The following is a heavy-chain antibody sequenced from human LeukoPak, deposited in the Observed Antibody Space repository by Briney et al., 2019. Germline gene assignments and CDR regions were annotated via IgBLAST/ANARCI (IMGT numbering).Heavy chain of an antibody. J-gene: IGHJ3*02. Sequence: GRSLRLSCAASGFTFSSYAMHWVRQAPGKGLEWVAVISYDGSNKYCADSVKGRFTISRDNSKNTLYLQMNSLRAEDTAVYYCARGWTQDAFDIWGQGTMVTVSS. D-gene: IGHD2-15*01. V-gene: IGHV3-30-3*01. CDR3: ARGWTQDAFDI. CDR1: GFTFSSYA. CDR2: ISYDGSNK.